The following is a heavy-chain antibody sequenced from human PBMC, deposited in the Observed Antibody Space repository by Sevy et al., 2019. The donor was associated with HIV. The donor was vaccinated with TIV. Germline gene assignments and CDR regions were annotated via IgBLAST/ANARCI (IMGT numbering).Heavy chain of an antibody. V-gene: IGHV3-23*01. Sequence: GGSLRLSCATSGFPFSSYAMSWVRQAPGKGLEWVSVISAGGGSVYYADSVKGRFTISRDNSNNRLYLQMNTLRAEDTAVYSCAREEITGFDYWGRGTLVTVSS. CDR1: GFPFSSYA. CDR3: AREEITGFDY. CDR2: ISAGGGSV. J-gene: IGHJ4*02. D-gene: IGHD3-16*01.